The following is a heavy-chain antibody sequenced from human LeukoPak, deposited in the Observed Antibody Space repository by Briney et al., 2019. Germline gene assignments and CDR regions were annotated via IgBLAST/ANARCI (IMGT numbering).Heavy chain of an antibody. Sequence: SETLSLTCAVYGGSFSGYYWSWIRQSPGKGLEWIGEINHSGSTNYNPSLKSRVTISVDTSKNQFSLKLSSVTAADTAVYYCARAPRATVLAYCGGDCYSPYYYYYGMDVWGQGTTVTVSS. J-gene: IGHJ6*02. D-gene: IGHD2-21*02. CDR1: GGSFSGYY. CDR3: ARAPRATVLAYCGGDCYSPYYYYYGMDV. CDR2: INHSGST. V-gene: IGHV4-34*01.